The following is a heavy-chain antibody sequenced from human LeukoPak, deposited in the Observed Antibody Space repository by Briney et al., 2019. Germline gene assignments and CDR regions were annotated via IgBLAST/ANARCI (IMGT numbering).Heavy chain of an antibody. V-gene: IGHV7-4-1*02. D-gene: IGHD6-13*01. Sequence: ASVKVSCKASGYTFTSYAMNWVRQAPGQGLEWMGWINTNTGNPTYAQGFTGRFVFSLDTSVSTAYLQISSLKAEDTAVYYCAREGFYSSWYTFWAFDIWGQGTMVTVSS. J-gene: IGHJ3*02. CDR1: GYTFTSYA. CDR3: AREGFYSSWYTFWAFDI. CDR2: INTNTGNP.